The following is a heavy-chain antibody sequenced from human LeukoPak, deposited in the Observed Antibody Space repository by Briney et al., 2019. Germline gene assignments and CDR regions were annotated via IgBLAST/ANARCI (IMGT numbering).Heavy chain of an antibody. CDR2: IYPGDSDT. D-gene: IGHD3-16*01. CDR1: GYSCTSYW. CDR3: ARRGTEKYYYYGMDV. Sequence: GESLKISCKGSGYSCTSYWIGWVRQMPGKGLEWMGIIYPGDSDTRYSPSFQGQVTISADKSISTAYLQWSSLKASDTAMYYCARRGTEKYYYYGMDVWGKGTTVTVSS. J-gene: IGHJ6*04. V-gene: IGHV5-51*01.